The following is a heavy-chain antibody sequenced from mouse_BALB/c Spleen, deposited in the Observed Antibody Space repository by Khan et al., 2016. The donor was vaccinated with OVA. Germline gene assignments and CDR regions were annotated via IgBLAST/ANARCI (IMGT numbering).Heavy chain of an antibody. D-gene: IGHD1-1*01. V-gene: IGHV3-2*02. J-gene: IGHJ2*01. CDR3: ARVYGGDFDY. Sequence: EVKLEVSGPGLVKPSQSLSLTCTVTGYSITTDYAWNWIRQFPGKKLEWMGFISYSGNTKYNPSLTSRISITRDTSKHQFFLQLKSVTTEDTARYYCARVYGGDFDYWGQGTTLTVSS. CDR1: GYSITTDYA. CDR2: ISYSGNT.